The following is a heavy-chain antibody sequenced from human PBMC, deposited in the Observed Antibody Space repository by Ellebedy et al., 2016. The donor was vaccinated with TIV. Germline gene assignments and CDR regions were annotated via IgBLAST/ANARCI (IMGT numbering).Heavy chain of an antibody. CDR1: GGTFNNYA. CDR3: ATRGDYYRSGNFYIDY. V-gene: IGHV1-69*13. Sequence: AASVKVSCKASGGTFNNYAFSWVRQAPGQGLEWMGAIIPIYGTTNYAQKFQGRVTITADESTTTAHMELSSLKSEDTAIYDCATRGDYYRSGNFYIDYWGRGTLVTVSS. D-gene: IGHD3-10*01. J-gene: IGHJ4*02. CDR2: IIPIYGTT.